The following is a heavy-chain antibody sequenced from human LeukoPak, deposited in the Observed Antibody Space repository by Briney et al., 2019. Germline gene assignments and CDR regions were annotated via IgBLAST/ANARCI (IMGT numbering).Heavy chain of an antibody. CDR2: INHSGST. J-gene: IGHJ4*02. CDR3: ARGVVGNYDFWSGYYTVRPRFDY. V-gene: IGHV4-34*01. Sequence: SETLSLTCAVYGGSFGGYYWSWIRQSPGKGMEWIGEINHSGSTNYNPSLKSRVTISIDTSKNQFSLKLSSVTAADTAVYYCARGVVGNYDFWSGYYTVRPRFDYWGQGTLVTVSS. D-gene: IGHD3-3*01. CDR1: GGSFGGYY.